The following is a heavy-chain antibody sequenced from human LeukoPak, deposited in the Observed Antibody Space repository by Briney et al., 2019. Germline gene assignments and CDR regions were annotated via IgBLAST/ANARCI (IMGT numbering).Heavy chain of an antibody. CDR2: IFPSGSA. CDR3: ARRHHYSYFMDV. J-gene: IGHJ6*03. Sequence: PSETLSLTCTVSAGSICSYYWTWIRQPPGKGLEWIGYIFPSGSAYYNPSLKTRVTISVDTSKNQFSLKLTSVTAADTAVYYCARRHHYSYFMDVWGKGTTVTVSS. V-gene: IGHV4-4*09. CDR1: AGSICSYY.